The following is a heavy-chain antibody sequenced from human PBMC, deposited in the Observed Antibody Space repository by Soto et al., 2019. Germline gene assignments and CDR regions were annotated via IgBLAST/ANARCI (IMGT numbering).Heavy chain of an antibody. D-gene: IGHD1-20*01. CDR1: GYSFVNYW. CDR3: ARSRIIGMTWSFDY. Sequence: GESLKISCHVSGYSFVNYWICWVRQMPGKGLEWMGIIYPADSDTRYSPSFQGQVTISADKSINTAYLQWSSLQASDTATYYCARSRIIGMTWSFDYWGQGTLVTVSS. J-gene: IGHJ4*02. CDR2: IYPADSDT. V-gene: IGHV5-51*01.